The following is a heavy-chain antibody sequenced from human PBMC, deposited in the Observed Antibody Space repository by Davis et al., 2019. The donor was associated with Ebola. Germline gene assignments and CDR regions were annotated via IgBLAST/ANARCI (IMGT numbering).Heavy chain of an antibody. V-gene: IGHV3-7*03. Sequence: GGSLRLSCAASGFTFSSYGMHWVRQAPGKGLEWVGQIKQDGTEKHYVDSVRGRFAISRDNAKDLLYLQMDSVTIDDTAVYFCVKDLDVWGPGATVTVSS. CDR2: IKQDGTEK. J-gene: IGHJ6*02. CDR1: GFTFSSYG. CDR3: VKDLDV.